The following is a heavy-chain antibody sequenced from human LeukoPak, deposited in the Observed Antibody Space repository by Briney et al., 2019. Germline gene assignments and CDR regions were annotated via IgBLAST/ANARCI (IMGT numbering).Heavy chain of an antibody. J-gene: IGHJ4*02. V-gene: IGHV3-7*01. CDR3: ARIGYSSSSLDY. CDR2: INQDGSVK. CDR1: GFTFSNYW. D-gene: IGHD6-13*01. Sequence: PGGSLRLSCAASGFTFSNYWMTWVRQAPGKGLEWVANINQDGSVKYYVDSVKGRFTVSRDNAKNSLYLHMNSLRAEDTAVYYCARIGYSSSSLDYWGQGTLDTVSS.